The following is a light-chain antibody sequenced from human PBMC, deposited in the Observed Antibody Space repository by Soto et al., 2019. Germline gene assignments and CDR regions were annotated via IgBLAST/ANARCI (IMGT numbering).Light chain of an antibody. V-gene: IGKV1-39*01. CDR3: QQTYSHIGT. Sequence: DIQMTQSPSSVSASVGDRVTIACRASQRITTYLHWYQQKPGKAPRLLIYAASTLQTGVPSRFSGSGSGTDFTLTIKNLQPEDFATYYCQQTYSHIGTCGHGTKVDIK. CDR2: AAS. J-gene: IGKJ1*01. CDR1: QRITTY.